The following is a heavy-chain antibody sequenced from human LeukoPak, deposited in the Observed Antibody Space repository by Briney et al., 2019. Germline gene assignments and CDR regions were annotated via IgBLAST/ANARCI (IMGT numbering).Heavy chain of an antibody. Sequence: PGGSLRLSCAAPGFTFSSTWMHWVRQAPGKGLVWVSRINSDGSSTSYADSVKGRFTISRDNAKNTLYLQRNSLRAEDTAVYYCARDSGPERKFDYWGQGTLVTVSS. CDR1: GFTFSSTW. CDR2: INSDGSST. CDR3: ARDSGPERKFDY. J-gene: IGHJ4*02. D-gene: IGHD6-19*01. V-gene: IGHV3-74*01.